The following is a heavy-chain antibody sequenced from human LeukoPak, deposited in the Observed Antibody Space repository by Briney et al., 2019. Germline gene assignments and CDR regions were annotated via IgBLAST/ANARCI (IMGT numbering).Heavy chain of an antibody. CDR2: IRSKAYGGTT. CDR1: GFTFGDHA. J-gene: IGHJ4*02. V-gene: IGHV3-49*04. Sequence: GVSVRLSCTAYGFTFGDHAMSWVRQAPGKGLEWVGFIRSKAYGGTTQYAASVNGRFTISRDDSKSITYLQMNSLKTEDTAVYYCLPPGGATGDLDYWGQGTLVTVSS. CDR3: LPPGGATGDLDY. D-gene: IGHD1-26*01.